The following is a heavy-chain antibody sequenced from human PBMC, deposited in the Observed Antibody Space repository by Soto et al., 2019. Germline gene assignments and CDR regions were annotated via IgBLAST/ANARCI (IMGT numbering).Heavy chain of an antibody. Sequence: ASVKVSCKASGYTFTSYGISWVRQAPGQGLEWMGWISAYNGNTNYAQKLQGRVTMTTDTSTSTAYMELRSLRSDDTAVYYCAKLQWAYLWFDPWGQGTLVTVSS. V-gene: IGHV1-18*01. D-gene: IGHD4-4*01. CDR3: AKLQWAYLWFDP. CDR1: GYTFTSYG. J-gene: IGHJ5*02. CDR2: ISAYNGNT.